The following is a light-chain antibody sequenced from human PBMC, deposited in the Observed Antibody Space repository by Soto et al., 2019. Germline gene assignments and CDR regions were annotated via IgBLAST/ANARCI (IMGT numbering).Light chain of an antibody. V-gene: IGKV3-20*01. J-gene: IGKJ1*01. CDR2: DVS. CDR1: RSLSSTS. CDR3: QQYGSSPRT. Sequence: EIVLTQSPGTLSLSPGERAALSCRASRSLSSTSLAWYQQRPGQAPRLLIYDVSSRATGIPDRFSGSGSGTDFTLTINRLEPDDFAVSYCQQYGSSPRTFRQGTKV.